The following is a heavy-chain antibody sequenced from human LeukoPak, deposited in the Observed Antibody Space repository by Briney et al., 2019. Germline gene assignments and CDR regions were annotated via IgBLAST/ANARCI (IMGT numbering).Heavy chain of an antibody. CDR1: GFTFSSYA. CDR3: TKERVYKYSGGPYH. V-gene: IGHV3-9*01. Sequence: GGSLRLSSAASGFTFSSYAMSWVRQAPGRGLEWVSGISWNSGSIGYADSVKGRFTISRDNAKNSLYLQMNSLRAEDTALYDCTKERVYKYSGGPYHWARGPRSPVSS. CDR2: ISWNSGSI. J-gene: IGHJ5*02. D-gene: IGHD1-26*01.